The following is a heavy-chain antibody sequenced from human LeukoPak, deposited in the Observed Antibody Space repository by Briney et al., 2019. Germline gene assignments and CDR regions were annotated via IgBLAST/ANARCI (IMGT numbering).Heavy chain of an antibody. CDR3: ARGIVVVPAAPNWFDP. CDR1: GYTFTSYA. V-gene: IGHV1-3*01. CDR2: INAGNGNT. D-gene: IGHD2-2*01. Sequence: GASVKVSCKASGYTFTSYAMHWVRQAPGQRLEWMGWINAGNGNTKYSQKFQGRVTITRGTSASTAYMELSSLRSEDTAVYYCARGIVVVPAAPNWFDPWGQGTLVTVSS. J-gene: IGHJ5*02.